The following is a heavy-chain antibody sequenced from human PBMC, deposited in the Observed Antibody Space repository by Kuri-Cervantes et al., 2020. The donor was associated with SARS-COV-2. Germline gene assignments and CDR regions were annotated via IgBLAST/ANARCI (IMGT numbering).Heavy chain of an antibody. Sequence: SQNLSLTCAVSGGSFSGYYWSWIRQPPGKGLEWIGEINHSGSTNYNPSLKSRVTISVDTSKNQFSLKLSSVTAADTAVYYCARKRTTVTTFWFDPWGQGTLVTVSS. CDR1: GGSFSGYY. V-gene: IGHV4-34*01. J-gene: IGHJ5*02. CDR3: ARKRTTVTTFWFDP. D-gene: IGHD4-17*01. CDR2: INHSGST.